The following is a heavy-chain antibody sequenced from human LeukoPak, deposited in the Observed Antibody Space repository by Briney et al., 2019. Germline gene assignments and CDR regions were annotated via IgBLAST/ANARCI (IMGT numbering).Heavy chain of an antibody. D-gene: IGHD6-13*01. J-gene: IGHJ5*02. CDR3: ARNPGYSSSWYWFDP. Sequence: GGSLRLSCAASGFTFSSYAMSWVRQAPGKGLEWVSAISGSGSSTYYADSVKGRFTISRDNSKNALYLQMNGLRAEDTAVYYCARNPGYSSSWYWFDPWGQGTLVTVSS. CDR1: GFTFSSYA. CDR2: ISGSGSST. V-gene: IGHV3-23*01.